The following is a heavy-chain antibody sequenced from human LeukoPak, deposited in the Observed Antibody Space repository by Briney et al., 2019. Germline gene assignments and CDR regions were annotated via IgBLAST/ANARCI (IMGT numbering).Heavy chain of an antibody. Sequence: GRSLRLSCAASGFTLSTYFMHWVRQAPGKGLEWVADIASDGSHKFYVESVKGRFTISRDNSKNTLYLQINSLRAEDTAVYFCARERQDSILHSGAFDIGGQGTMVTVS. CDR2: IASDGSHK. CDR3: ARERQDSILHSGAFDI. D-gene: IGHD4-11*01. V-gene: IGHV3-30-3*01. CDR1: GFTLSTYF. J-gene: IGHJ3*02.